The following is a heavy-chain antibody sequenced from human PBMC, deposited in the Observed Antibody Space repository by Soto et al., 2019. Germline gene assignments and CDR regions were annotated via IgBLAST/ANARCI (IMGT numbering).Heavy chain of an antibody. CDR2: IYYSGST. CDR3: AREVDSKKYERRNWFDP. J-gene: IGHJ5*02. V-gene: IGHV4-59*01. D-gene: IGHD2-15*01. Sequence: PSETLSLTCAVSGGSISSYYWSWIRQPPGKGLEWIGYIYYSGSTNYNPSLKGRVTISVDTSKNQFSLKLSSVTAADTAVYYCAREVDSKKYERRNWFDPWGQGTLVTVSS. CDR1: GGSISSYY.